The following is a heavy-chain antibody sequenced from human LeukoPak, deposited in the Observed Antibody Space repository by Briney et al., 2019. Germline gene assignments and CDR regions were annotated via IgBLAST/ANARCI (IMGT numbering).Heavy chain of an antibody. CDR2: IGPRGSTI. J-gene: IGHJ6*02. Sequence: EGSLSLSCAAYGFIFSDYYMTWIRQTPGKGREWVSYIGPRGSTIYYGDSVEGRFTISRDNSKNSLFLQMNSLSAEDTAVYYCVRVGEYYTLDVWGQGTTVTVS. V-gene: IGHV3-11*01. CDR3: VRVGEYYTLDV. CDR1: GFIFSDYY. D-gene: IGHD3-10*01.